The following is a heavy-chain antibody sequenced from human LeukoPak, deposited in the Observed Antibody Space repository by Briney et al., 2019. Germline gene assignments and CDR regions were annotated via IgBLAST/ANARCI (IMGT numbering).Heavy chain of an antibody. V-gene: IGHV3-30*02. CDR1: GFTFSRYG. CDR2: IRYDGSDK. D-gene: IGHD2-2*01. CDR3: ANIYCSSSSCYFYYMDV. Sequence: GGSLRLSCAASGFTFSRYGMHWVRQAPGKGLEWVAFIRYDGSDKYYTDSVKGRFTISRDNSKNTLYLQMNSLGAEDTAVYYCANIYCSSSSCYFYYMDVWGKGTTVTVSS. J-gene: IGHJ6*03.